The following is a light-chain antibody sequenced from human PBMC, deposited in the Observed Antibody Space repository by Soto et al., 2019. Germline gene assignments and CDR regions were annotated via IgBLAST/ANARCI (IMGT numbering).Light chain of an antibody. CDR2: WAS. CDR1: QSILFSSNNKNY. J-gene: IGKJ4*01. V-gene: IGKV4-1*01. CDR3: QQYYCTPVT. Sequence: DIVMTQSPDSLAVSLGERATINCKSSQSILFSSNNKNYLTWYQQKPGQPPKPLIYWASTRESGVPDRFSGSGSGRDFTLTISSLQAEDVAVYDCQQYYCTPVTFGGGTKVEIK.